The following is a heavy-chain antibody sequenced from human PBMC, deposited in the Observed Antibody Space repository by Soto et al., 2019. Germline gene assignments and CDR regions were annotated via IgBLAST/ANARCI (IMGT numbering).Heavy chain of an antibody. J-gene: IGHJ3*02. CDR1: GFTFSSYD. CDR2: IWYDGSHK. CDR3: ARDGGNAAFDI. D-gene: IGHD1-1*01. V-gene: IGHV3-33*01. Sequence: QVQLVEAGGGVVQPGRSLRLSCGASGFTFSSYDMHWVGPAPGKGLEWVAVIWYDGSHKFYAESVKGRFTISRDNSKNTLYLQMSSLRAEDTAVYYCARDGGNAAFDIWGQGTMVTVSS.